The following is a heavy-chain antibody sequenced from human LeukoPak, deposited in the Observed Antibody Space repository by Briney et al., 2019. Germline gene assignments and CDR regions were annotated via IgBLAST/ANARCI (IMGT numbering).Heavy chain of an antibody. CDR3: ARQSTKYRSGWLFDY. V-gene: IGHV4-39*01. CDR1: GGSISSSSYY. Sequence: SETLSLTCTVSGGSISSSSYYWGWVRQPPGKGLEWIGSVYYSGSTYYNPSLKSRVTISVETSKNQFSLNLSSVTAADRAVYYCARQSTKYRSGWLFDYWGQGTLVTVSS. CDR2: VYYSGST. J-gene: IGHJ4*02. D-gene: IGHD6-19*01.